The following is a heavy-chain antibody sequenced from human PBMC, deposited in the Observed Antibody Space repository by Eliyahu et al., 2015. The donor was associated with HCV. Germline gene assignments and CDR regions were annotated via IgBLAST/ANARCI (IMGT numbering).Heavy chain of an antibody. Sequence: EVQLLESGGGLVQPGGSLXLSXAASGFTFXXXXMSWVRQAPGXGLEWVSAISGSGGSTYYADSVKGRFTISRDNSKNTLYLQMNSLRAEDTAVYYCAKDRGAYYYDSSGDRQFDPWGQGTLVTVSS. CDR1: GFTFXXXX. CDR2: ISGSGGST. CDR3: AKDRGAYYYDSSGDRQFDP. J-gene: IGHJ5*02. V-gene: IGHV3-23*01. D-gene: IGHD3-22*01.